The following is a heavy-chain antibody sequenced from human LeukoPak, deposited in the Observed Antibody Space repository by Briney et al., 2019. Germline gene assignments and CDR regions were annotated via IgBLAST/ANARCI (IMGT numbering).Heavy chain of an antibody. CDR1: GGTFSSYT. V-gene: IGHV1-69*08. CDR3: ATSRGYTYGSDY. D-gene: IGHD5-18*01. J-gene: IGHJ4*02. Sequence: ASVKVSCKASGGTFSSYTISWVRQAPGQGLEWMGNIISIFSTANYAQRFQGRVTITADKSTSRAYMELSRLRSEDTAVYYCATSRGYTYGSDYWGQGTLVTVSS. CDR2: IISIFSTA.